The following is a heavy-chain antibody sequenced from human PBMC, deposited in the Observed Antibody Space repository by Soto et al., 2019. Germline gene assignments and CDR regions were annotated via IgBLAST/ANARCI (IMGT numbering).Heavy chain of an antibody. J-gene: IGHJ4*02. V-gene: IGHV3-74*01. CDR1: GVTFSGFC. CDR3: ARGPRVSSTGTGAH. D-gene: IGHD1-1*01. CDR2: ISADGSTA. Sequence: GGSLRLTCAVSGVTFSGFCIHWIRHLPEKGLAWGSRISADGSTATKALTGKGRFVISRDNAKNSLYLEMNTLRDDDSGLCSCARGPRVSSTGTGAHWGQGTLVTVSS.